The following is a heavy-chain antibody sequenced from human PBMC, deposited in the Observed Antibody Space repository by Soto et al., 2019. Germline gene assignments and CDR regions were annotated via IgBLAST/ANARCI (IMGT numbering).Heavy chain of an antibody. CDR1: GFTFSSYA. V-gene: IGHV3-23*01. CDR3: AKDRTFSTVTTSY. CDR2: ISGSGFST. Sequence: PGGSLRLSCAASGFTFSSYAMSWVRQAPGKGLEWVSTISGSGFSTYYADSVKGRFTISRDNSKNTLYLQMDSLRAEDTAVYYCAKDRTFSTVTTSYWGQGXLVTVYS. J-gene: IGHJ4*02. D-gene: IGHD4-17*01.